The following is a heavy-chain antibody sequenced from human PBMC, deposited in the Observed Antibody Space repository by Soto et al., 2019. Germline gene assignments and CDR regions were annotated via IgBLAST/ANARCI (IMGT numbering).Heavy chain of an antibody. J-gene: IGHJ6*02. CDR1: GFTFSNAW. V-gene: IGHV3-15*01. D-gene: IGHD5-18*01. CDR2: IKSKTDGGTT. Sequence: GGSLRLSCAASGFTFSNAWMSWVRQAPGKGLEWVGRIKSKTDGGTTDYAAPVKGRFTISRDDSKNTLYLKMNSLKTEYTAVYYCTTRRGYSYGYGYYYYYGMDVWGQGTTVTVSS. CDR3: TTRRGYSYGYGYYYYYGMDV.